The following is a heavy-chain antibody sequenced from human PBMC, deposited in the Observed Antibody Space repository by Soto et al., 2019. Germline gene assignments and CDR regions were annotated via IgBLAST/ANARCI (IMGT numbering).Heavy chain of an antibody. CDR1: GFTFSTCV. D-gene: IGHD6-13*01. Sequence: EVHLLESGGGLVHPGESRRLSCGASGFTFSTCVMTWVRQAPGKGWEWVSCITDSGTGTYYADSVKGRFTISRDNSKNTMYLQMNNLRAEDTGVYYCAKGLINGRWYAEDWGQGTLVTVSS. J-gene: IGHJ4*02. CDR3: AKGLINGRWYAED. CDR2: ITDSGTGT. V-gene: IGHV3-23*01.